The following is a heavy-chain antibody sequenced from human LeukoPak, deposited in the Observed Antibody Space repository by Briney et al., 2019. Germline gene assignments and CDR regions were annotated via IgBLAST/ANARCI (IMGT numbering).Heavy chain of an antibody. D-gene: IGHD6-19*01. V-gene: IGHV1-46*01. CDR3: ARSSGWKYNIDY. CDR1: GYTFTTYY. CDR2: INPSGGST. J-gene: IGHJ4*02. Sequence: ASVKVSCKASGYTFTTYYIHWVRQAPGQGLEWMGIINPSGGSTSYVQKFQGRVTMTRDMSTTTAYMELSRLRSDDTAMYYCARSSGWKYNIDYWGQGTLVTVSS.